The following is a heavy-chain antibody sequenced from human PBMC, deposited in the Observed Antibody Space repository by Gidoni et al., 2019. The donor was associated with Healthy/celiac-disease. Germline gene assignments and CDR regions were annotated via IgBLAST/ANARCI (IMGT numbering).Heavy chain of an antibody. CDR2: IYYSGST. CDR3: ARDPPPPYYYGSGSADP. CDR1: GGPLSRYY. D-gene: IGHD3-10*01. Sequence: QVQLQESGPGLVKPSETLSLTCTVSGGPLSRYYWSWIRQPPGKGLEWIGYIYYSGSTNYNPSLKSRVTISVDTSKNQFSLKLSSVTAADTAVYYCARDPPPPYYYGSGSADPWGQGTLVTVSS. V-gene: IGHV4-59*01. J-gene: IGHJ5*02.